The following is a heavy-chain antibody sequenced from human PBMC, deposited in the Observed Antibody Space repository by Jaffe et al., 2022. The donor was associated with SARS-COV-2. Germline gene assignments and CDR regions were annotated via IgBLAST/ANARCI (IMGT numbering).Heavy chain of an antibody. Sequence: QVQLQESGPRLVKPSETLSLTCAVSSGSMSTYYWTWIRQPPGKGLEWIGYIHSSGSTNINPSLKSRVTISVDTSKNQFSLKVTSVTAADTAVYYCARDRLGLPADYWGQGTLVTVSS. CDR1: SGSMSTYY. CDR3: ARDRLGLPADY. D-gene: IGHD2-2*01. CDR2: IHSSGST. J-gene: IGHJ4*02. V-gene: IGHV4-59*01.